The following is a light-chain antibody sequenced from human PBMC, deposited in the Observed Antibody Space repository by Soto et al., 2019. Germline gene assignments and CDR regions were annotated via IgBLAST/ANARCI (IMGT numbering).Light chain of an antibody. CDR2: GAS. CDR3: QQRSNWPVT. V-gene: IGKV3-11*01. CDR1: QSVSSN. J-gene: IGKJ5*01. Sequence: EIVLTQSPAILSVSPGERATLSCRASQSVSSNLAWYQQKPGQAPRLLIYGASTRATGIPARFSGSGSGTDFTLTIGSLEPEDFAVYYCQQRSNWPVTFGQGTRLEIK.